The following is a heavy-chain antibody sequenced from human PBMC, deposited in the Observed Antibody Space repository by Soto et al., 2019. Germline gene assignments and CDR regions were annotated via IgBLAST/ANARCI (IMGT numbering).Heavy chain of an antibody. V-gene: IGHV4-39*01. CDR3: VSTTSDILTNFDY. Sequence: SETLSLTCTVSGGPISSSSYYWGWIRQPPGKGLEWIGSIYYSGSTYYNPSLKSRVTISVDTSKNQFSLKLSSVTVADTAVYYCVSTTSDILTNFDYWGQGTLVTVSS. CDR2: IYYSGST. CDR1: GGPISSSSYY. J-gene: IGHJ4*02. D-gene: IGHD3-9*01.